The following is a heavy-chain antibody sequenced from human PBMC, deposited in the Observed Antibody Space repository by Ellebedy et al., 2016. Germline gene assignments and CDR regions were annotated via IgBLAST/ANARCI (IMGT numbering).Heavy chain of an antibody. Sequence: GGSLRLSCAASGFTFSNYAMHWVRQAPGKGLEWVAVISSDGNAQYYADSVNGRFTISRDNSKNTLFLQIDSLRAEDTSVYYCARENYYSSGILHALDVWGQGTMVTVSS. CDR3: ARENYYSSGILHALDV. D-gene: IGHD3-10*01. V-gene: IGHV3-30*04. CDR1: GFTFSNYA. CDR2: ISSDGNAQ. J-gene: IGHJ3*01.